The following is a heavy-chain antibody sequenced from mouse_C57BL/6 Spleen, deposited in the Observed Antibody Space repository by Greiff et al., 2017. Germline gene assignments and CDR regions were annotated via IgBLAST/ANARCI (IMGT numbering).Heavy chain of an antibody. Sequence: QVQLQQPGTELVKPGASVKLSCKASGYTFTSYWMHWVKQRPGQGLEWIGNIKPSNGGTNYNEKFKSKATLTVDKSSSTAYMQLSSLTSEASAVYCGARSGDYDDMDDWGKGTSVTVSS. CDR2: IKPSNGGT. CDR1: GYTFTSYW. J-gene: IGHJ4*01. V-gene: IGHV1-53*01. CDR3: ARSGDYDDMDD. D-gene: IGHD3-1*01.